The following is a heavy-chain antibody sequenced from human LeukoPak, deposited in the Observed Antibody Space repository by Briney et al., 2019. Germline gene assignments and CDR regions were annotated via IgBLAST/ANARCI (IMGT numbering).Heavy chain of an antibody. CDR3: ATLTAPEVTGRH. V-gene: IGHV1-46*01. D-gene: IGHD2-21*02. Sequence: GASVKISCKASAYSFTSYFIHWVRQAPGQGLEWMGIINPDGGSTSYVEKYQGRVTMTRDMSTSTVYMELSSLRSADTAVYYCATLTAPEVTGRHWGQGTLVTVSS. CDR1: AYSFTSYF. J-gene: IGHJ4*02. CDR2: INPDGGST.